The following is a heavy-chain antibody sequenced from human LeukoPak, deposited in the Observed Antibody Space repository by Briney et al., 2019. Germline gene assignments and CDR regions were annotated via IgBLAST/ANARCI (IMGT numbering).Heavy chain of an antibody. J-gene: IGHJ4*02. Sequence: SETLSLTCTVSGGSISSYYWSWIRQPPGKGPEWIGYIYYSGSTNYNPSLKSRVTISVDTSKNQFSLKLSSVTAADTAVYYCARDRTGTYDYWGQGTLVTVSS. CDR3: ARDRTGTYDY. CDR2: IYYSGST. CDR1: GGSISSYY. D-gene: IGHD1-1*01. V-gene: IGHV4-59*01.